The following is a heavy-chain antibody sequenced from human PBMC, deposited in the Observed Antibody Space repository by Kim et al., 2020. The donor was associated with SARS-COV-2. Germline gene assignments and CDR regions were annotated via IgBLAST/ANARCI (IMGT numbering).Heavy chain of an antibody. Sequence: YNPSLKSRVTISVDTSKNQFSLKLSSVTAADTAVYYCAREPITGTTFFDYWGQGTLVTVSS. V-gene: IGHV4-59*01. D-gene: IGHD1-20*01. CDR3: AREPITGTTFFDY. J-gene: IGHJ4*02.